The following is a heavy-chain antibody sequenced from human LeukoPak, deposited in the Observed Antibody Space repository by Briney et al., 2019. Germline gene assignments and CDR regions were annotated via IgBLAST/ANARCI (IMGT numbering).Heavy chain of an antibody. D-gene: IGHD2-2*01. CDR1: GGSFSGYY. Sequence: SETLSLTCAVYGGSFSGYYWSWIRQPPGKGLEWIGEINHSGSTNYNPSLKSRVTISVDTSKNQFSLKLSSVTAADTAVYYCARVYHPPSFYYYYYMDVWGKGTTVTVSS. J-gene: IGHJ6*03. CDR2: INHSGST. CDR3: ARVYHPPSFYYYYYMDV. V-gene: IGHV4-34*01.